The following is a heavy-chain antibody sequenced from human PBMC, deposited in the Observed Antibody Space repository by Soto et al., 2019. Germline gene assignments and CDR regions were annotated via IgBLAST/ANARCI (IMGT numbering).Heavy chain of an antibody. Sequence: PGGSLRLSYALSGFTFSSYSMNWVRQAPGKGLEWVSSISSSSSYIYYADSLKGRFTISRDNAKNSLYLQMNSLRAEDTAVYYCARDLATRGDYWGQGTLVTGSS. CDR2: ISSSSSYI. CDR1: GFTFSSYS. CDR3: ARDLATRGDY. D-gene: IGHD1-26*01. V-gene: IGHV3-21*01. J-gene: IGHJ4*02.